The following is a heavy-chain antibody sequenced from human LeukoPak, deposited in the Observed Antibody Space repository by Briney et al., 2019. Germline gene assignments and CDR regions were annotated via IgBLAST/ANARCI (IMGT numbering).Heavy chain of an antibody. V-gene: IGHV3-23*01. CDR3: AKSILNDYGGYCPFDY. CDR1: GFTFSSYA. Sequence: PGGYLRLSCAASGFTFSSYAMSWVRQAQGKGLEWVSAISGSGGSTYYADSVKGRFTISRDNSKNTLYLQMNSLRAEDTAVYYCAKSILNDYGGYCPFDYWGQGTLVTVSS. J-gene: IGHJ4*02. CDR2: ISGSGGST. D-gene: IGHD4-17*01.